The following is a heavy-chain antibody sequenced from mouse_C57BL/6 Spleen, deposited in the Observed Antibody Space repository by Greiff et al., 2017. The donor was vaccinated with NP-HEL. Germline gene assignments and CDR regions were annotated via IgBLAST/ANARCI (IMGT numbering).Heavy chain of an antibody. CDR1: GYTFTSYW. CDR3: AQIYYDYEGAY. Sequence: QVQLQQSGAELVRPGTSVKLSCKASGYTFTSYWMHWVKQRPGQGLEWIGVIDPSDSYTNYNQKFKGKATLTVDTSSSTAYMQLSSLTSEDSAVYYCAQIYYDYEGAYWGQGTLVTVSA. CDR2: IDPSDSYT. D-gene: IGHD2-4*01. V-gene: IGHV1-59*01. J-gene: IGHJ3*01.